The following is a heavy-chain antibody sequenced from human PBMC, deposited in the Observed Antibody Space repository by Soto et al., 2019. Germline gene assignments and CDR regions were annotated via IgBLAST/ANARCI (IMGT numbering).Heavy chain of an antibody. CDR1: GFTFSSYS. Sequence: PGGSLRLSCAASGFTFSSYSMNWVRQAPGKGLEWISYISSSSRTIYYADSVKDRFTFSRDNAKNSLYLQMNSLRAEDTAVYYCARDLGYYDSSGYYHGQGWFDPWGQGTLVTVSS. V-gene: IGHV3-48*01. J-gene: IGHJ5*02. CDR3: ARDLGYYDSSGYYHGQGWFDP. CDR2: ISSSSRTI. D-gene: IGHD3-22*01.